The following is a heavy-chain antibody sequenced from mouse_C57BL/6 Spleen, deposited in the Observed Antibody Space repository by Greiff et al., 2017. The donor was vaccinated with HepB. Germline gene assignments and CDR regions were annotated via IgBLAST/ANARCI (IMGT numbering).Heavy chain of an antibody. Sequence: EVMLVESGEGLVKPGGSLKLSCAASGFTFSSYAMSWVRQTPEKRLEWVAYISSGGDYIYYADTVKGRFTISRDNARNTLYLQMSSLKSEDTAMYYCTRDRGQLRLDYWGQGTTLTVSS. J-gene: IGHJ2*01. CDR3: TRDRGQLRLDY. D-gene: IGHD3-2*01. V-gene: IGHV5-9-1*02. CDR2: ISSGGDYI. CDR1: GFTFSSYA.